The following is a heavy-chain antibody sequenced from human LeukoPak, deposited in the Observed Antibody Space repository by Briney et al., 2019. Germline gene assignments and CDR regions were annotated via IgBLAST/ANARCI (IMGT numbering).Heavy chain of an antibody. V-gene: IGHV4-59*01. CDR2: IYYTGST. D-gene: IGHD1-26*01. CDR3: ARGGNYWPQWWFDP. J-gene: IGHJ5*02. CDR1: GDSISTYY. Sequence: PSETLSLTCTVSGDSISTYYWSWIRQPPGKGLEWIGYIYYTGSTSYNPSLKSRVTMSLDASKNQFSLELNSVTPADTAVYYCARGGNYWPQWWFDPWGRGTLVSVS.